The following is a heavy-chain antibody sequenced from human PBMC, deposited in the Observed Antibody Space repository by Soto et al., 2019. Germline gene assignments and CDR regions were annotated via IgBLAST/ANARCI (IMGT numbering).Heavy chain of an antibody. J-gene: IGHJ5*02. CDR3: ARLGRRGYCSSTSCYTLDWFDP. CDR2: IYPGDSDT. CDR1: GYSFTSYW. V-gene: IGHV5-51*01. Sequence: PWESLKISCKGSGYSFTSYWIGWVRQMPGKGLEWMGIIYPGDSDTRYSPSFQGQVTISADKSISTAYLQWSSLKASDTAMYYCARLGRRGYCSSTSCYTLDWFDPWGQGTLVTVSS. D-gene: IGHD2-2*02.